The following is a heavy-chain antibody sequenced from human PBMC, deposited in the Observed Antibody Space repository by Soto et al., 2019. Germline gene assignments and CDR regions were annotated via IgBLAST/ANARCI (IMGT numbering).Heavy chain of an antibody. J-gene: IGHJ4*02. CDR1: GFTFSNYG. V-gene: IGHV3-48*02. Sequence: GGSLRLSCAASGFTFSNYGINWVRQAPGRGLEWISFISYSSATIHYADSVRGRFTISRDDANNSLYLEMSSLRDEDTAVYFCARDSSKYTYGSFYFDYWGQGTLVTVSS. CDR2: ISYSSATI. CDR3: ARDSSKYTYGSFYFDY. D-gene: IGHD5-18*01.